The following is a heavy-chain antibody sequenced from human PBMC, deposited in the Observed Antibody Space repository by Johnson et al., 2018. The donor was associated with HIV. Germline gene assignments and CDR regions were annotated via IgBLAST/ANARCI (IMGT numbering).Heavy chain of an antibody. CDR3: AKDKGSGYYYRHAFDI. D-gene: IGHD3-22*01. J-gene: IGHJ3*02. V-gene: IGHV3-23*04. CDR2: ISGSGGST. Sequence: VQLVESGGGLVQPGGSLRLSCAASGFTFSSYAMSWVRQAPGKGLEWVSAISGSGGSTYYADSVKGRFTISRENAKNSLYLQMNSLRAEDTAVYYCAKDKGSGYYYRHAFDIWGQGTMVTVSS. CDR1: GFTFSSYA.